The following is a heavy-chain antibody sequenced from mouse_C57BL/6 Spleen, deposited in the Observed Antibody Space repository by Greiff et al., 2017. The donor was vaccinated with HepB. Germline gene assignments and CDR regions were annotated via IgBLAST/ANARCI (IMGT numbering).Heavy chain of an antibody. CDR2: IRSKSSNYAT. CDR3: VRAFITTEGDYFDY. Sequence: EVQGVESGGGLVQPKGSLKLSCAASGFTFNTYAMHWVRQAPGKGLEWVARIRSKSSNYATYYADSVKDRFTISRDDSQSMLYLQMNNLKTEDTAMYYCVRAFITTEGDYFDYWGQGTTLTVSS. J-gene: IGHJ2*01. CDR1: GFTFNTYA. D-gene: IGHD1-1*01. V-gene: IGHV10-3*01.